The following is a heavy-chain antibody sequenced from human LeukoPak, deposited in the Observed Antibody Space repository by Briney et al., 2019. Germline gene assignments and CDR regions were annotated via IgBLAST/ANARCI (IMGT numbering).Heavy chain of an antibody. D-gene: IGHD3-22*01. V-gene: IGHV4-39*07. J-gene: IGHJ4*02. CDR1: GGSISSYY. CDR3: AKDLFTYYYDSSGYYQKLDY. CDR2: IYFSGST. Sequence: SETLSLTCTVSGGSISSYYWDWIRQPPGKGLEWIGSIYFSGSTHYNPSLKSRVTISVDTSTNQFSLKLSSVTAADTAVYYCAKDLFTYYYDSSGYYQKLDYWGQGTLVTVSS.